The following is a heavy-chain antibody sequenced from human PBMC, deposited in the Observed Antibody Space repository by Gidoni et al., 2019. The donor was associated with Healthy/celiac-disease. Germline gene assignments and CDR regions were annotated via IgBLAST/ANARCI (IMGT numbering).Heavy chain of an antibody. CDR2: ISTDGSST. J-gene: IGHJ4*02. CDR1: RFPFGTHW. Sequence: EVQLVESGGGLVQPGGSLVLSCAASRFPFGTHWMHWVRQAPGKGLVWVSRISTDGSSTSYADSVKGRFTISRDNAKNTLYLQMNSLRAEDTAVYYCARAYYYDSSGSPNYFDYWGQGTLVTVSS. CDR3: ARAYYYDSSGSPNYFDY. V-gene: IGHV3-74*01. D-gene: IGHD3-22*01.